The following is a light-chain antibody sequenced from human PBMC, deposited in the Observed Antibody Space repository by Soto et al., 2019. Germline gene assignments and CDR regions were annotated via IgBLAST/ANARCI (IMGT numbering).Light chain of an antibody. Sequence: QAVVTQEPSLTVSPGGTVTLTCASSTGAVTSRYFPNWFQQKPGQAPRSLIYSTDNRHSWTPVRFSGSLLGGKAALTLSGAHPEDEADYYCLLYHGGARVFGGGTKLTVL. V-gene: IGLV7-43*01. CDR3: LLYHGGARV. CDR2: STD. CDR1: TGAVTSRYF. J-gene: IGLJ3*02.